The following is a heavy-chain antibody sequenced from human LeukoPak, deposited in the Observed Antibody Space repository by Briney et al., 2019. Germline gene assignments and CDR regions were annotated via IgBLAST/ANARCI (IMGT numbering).Heavy chain of an antibody. J-gene: IGHJ5*02. D-gene: IGHD6-19*01. CDR2: IYYSGST. V-gene: IGHV4-59*01. CDR1: GGSISSYY. Sequence: SETLSLTCTVSGGSISSYYWSWIRQPPGKGPEWIGYIYYSGSTNYNPSLKSRVTISVDTSKNQFSLKLSSVTAADTAVYYCARAGSGWLLWFDPWGQGTLVTVSS. CDR3: ARAGSGWLLWFDP.